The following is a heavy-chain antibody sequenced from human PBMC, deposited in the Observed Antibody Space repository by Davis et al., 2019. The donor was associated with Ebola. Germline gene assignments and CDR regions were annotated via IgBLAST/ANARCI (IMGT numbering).Heavy chain of an antibody. CDR3: ARRSIAAAGIREHYYYYYMDV. J-gene: IGHJ6*03. D-gene: IGHD6-13*01. CDR1: GYGFTNYW. CDR2: IYPYDSDT. Sequence: GESLKISCKTSGYGFTNYWIGWVRQMPGRGLEWLGFIYPYDSDTRYSPSFQGQVTISADKSISTAYLQWSSLKASDTAMYYCARRSIAAAGIREHYYYYYMDVWGKGTTVTVSS. V-gene: IGHV5-51*01.